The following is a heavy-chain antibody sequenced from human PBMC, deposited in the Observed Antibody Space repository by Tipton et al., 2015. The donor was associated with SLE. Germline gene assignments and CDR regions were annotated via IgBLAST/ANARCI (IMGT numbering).Heavy chain of an antibody. CDR3: ARHRGYFTVSDYLDY. CDR2: IYYTGST. J-gene: IGHJ4*02. Sequence: TLSLTCTVSGDSIRSYYWNWIRQPPGKGLEWIGHIYYTGSTNYNPSLKSRVTISVDTSKNHFSLRLNSVTAADTAVYYCARHRGYFTVSDYLDYWGQGTLVTVSS. V-gene: IGHV4-59*08. CDR1: GDSIRSYY. D-gene: IGHD3-10*01.